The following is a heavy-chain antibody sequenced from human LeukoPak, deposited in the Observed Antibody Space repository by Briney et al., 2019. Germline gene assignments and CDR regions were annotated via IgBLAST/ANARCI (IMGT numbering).Heavy chain of an antibody. CDR2: INHSGST. CDR3: ARGRYCSGGSCYPFQFDP. CDR1: GGSFSGYY. Sequence: SETLSLTCVVYGGSFSGYYWSWIRQPPGKGLEWIGEINHSGSTNYNPSLKSRVTISVDTSKNQFSLKLSSVTAADTAVYYCARGRYCSGGSCYPFQFDPWGQGTLVTVSS. V-gene: IGHV4-34*01. D-gene: IGHD2-15*01. J-gene: IGHJ5*02.